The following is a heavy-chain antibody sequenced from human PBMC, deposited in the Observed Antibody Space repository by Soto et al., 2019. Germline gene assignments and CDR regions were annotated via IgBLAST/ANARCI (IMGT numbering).Heavy chain of an antibody. CDR1: GGSISSYY. J-gene: IGHJ5*02. D-gene: IGHD3-10*01. CDR3: ARDTGSVTMVRGVIEETNWFDP. CDR2: IYYSGST. V-gene: IGHV4-59*01. Sequence: SETLSLTCTVSGGSISSYYWSWIRQPPGKGLEWIGYIYYSGSTNYNPSLKSRVTISVDTSKNQFSLKLSSVTAADTAVYYCARDTGSVTMVRGVIEETNWFDPWGQGTLVTVSS.